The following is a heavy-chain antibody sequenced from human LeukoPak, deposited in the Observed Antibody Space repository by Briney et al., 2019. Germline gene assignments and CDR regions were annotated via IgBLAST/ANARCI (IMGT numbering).Heavy chain of an antibody. CDR1: GGSITSYY. CDR2: IYYSGST. D-gene: IGHD3-22*01. J-gene: IGHJ3*02. CDR3: ARRVPDSRGYYYVATDAFDI. V-gene: IGHV4-59*01. Sequence: SETLSLTCTVSGGSITSYYWSWIRQPPGKGLEWIGYIYYSGSTSRNPSLKSRVTISVDTSKNQFSLKLNSVTAADTAVYYCARRVPDSRGYYYVATDAFDIWGQGTMVTVSS.